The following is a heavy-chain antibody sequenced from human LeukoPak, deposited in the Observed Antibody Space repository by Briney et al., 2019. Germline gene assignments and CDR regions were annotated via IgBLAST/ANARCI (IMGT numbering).Heavy chain of an antibody. CDR3: ASSSLGGLAAAGIGDAFDI. CDR1: GGSISSGGYY. Sequence: PSETLSLTCTVSGGSISSGGYYWSWIRQPPGKGLEWIGYIYHSGSTYYNPSLKSRVTISVDRSKNQFSLKLSSVTAADTAVYYCASSSLGGLAAAGIGDAFDIWGQGTMVTVSS. D-gene: IGHD6-13*01. V-gene: IGHV4-30-2*01. CDR2: IYHSGST. J-gene: IGHJ3*02.